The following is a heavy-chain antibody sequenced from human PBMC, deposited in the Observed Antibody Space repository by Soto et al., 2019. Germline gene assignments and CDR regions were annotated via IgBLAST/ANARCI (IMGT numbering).Heavy chain of an antibody. V-gene: IGHV1-18*01. J-gene: IGHJ5*02. Sequence: QVQLVQSGAEVKKPGASVKVSCKASGYTFTSYGISWVRQAPGQGLEWMGWISAYNGHTNYAQKLQGRVTMTTDTSTSLADEELRSLRPDDTAMYFCSRDPSWSCSWNLQKIFFDPSGEVHLVT. CDR1: GYTFTSYG. CDR2: ISAYNGHT. CDR3: SRDPSWSCSWNLQKIFFDP. D-gene: IGHD6-13*01.